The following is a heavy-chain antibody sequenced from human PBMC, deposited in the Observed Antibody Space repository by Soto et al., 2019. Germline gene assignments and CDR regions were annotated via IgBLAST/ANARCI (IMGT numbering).Heavy chain of an antibody. CDR3: VREGRGSFDF. D-gene: IGHD5-12*01. J-gene: IGHJ3*01. CDR2: IGGRGNSA. V-gene: IGHV3-23*01. Sequence: GGSLRLSCAASGFIFTNYAMNWIRQAPGKGLEWVSVIGGRGNSAYYADSVQGRFTISRDNSKNTLSLQMSSLTADDTAIYYCVREGRGSFDFWGRGTMVTVSS. CDR1: GFIFTNYA.